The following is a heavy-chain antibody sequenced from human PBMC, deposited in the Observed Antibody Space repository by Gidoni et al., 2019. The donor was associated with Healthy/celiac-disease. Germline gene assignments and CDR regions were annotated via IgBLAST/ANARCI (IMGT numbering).Heavy chain of an antibody. V-gene: IGHV3-9*01. CDR3: AKGDSSSWYLDY. CDR2: IIWNSGSI. D-gene: IGHD6-13*01. Sequence: EVQLVESGGGLVQPGRSLRLSCAASGFTFDDYAMHWVRQAPGKGLEWVSGIIWNSGSIGYADSVKGRFTISRDNAKNSLYLQMNSLRAEDTALYYCAKGDSSSWYLDYWGQGTLVTVSS. CDR1: GFTFDDYA. J-gene: IGHJ4*02.